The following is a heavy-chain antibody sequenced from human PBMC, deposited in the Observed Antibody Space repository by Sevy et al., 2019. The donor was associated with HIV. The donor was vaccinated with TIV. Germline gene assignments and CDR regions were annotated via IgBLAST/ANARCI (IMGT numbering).Heavy chain of an antibody. CDR3: ARHMTTTGTRGFDY. J-gene: IGHJ4*02. CDR2: IFRTGKA. D-gene: IGHD1-1*01. Sequence: SETLSLTCSLSGDSINNNRWWSWVRQPPGQGLEWIGEIFRTGKANYNASLESRVTIPVDPSNNQIYLRLTSVTAADTAFYYCARHMTTTGTRGFDYWGQGALVTVSS. CDR1: GDSINNNRW. V-gene: IGHV4-4*02.